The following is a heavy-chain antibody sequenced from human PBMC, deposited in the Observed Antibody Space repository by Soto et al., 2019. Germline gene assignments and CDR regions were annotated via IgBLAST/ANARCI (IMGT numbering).Heavy chain of an antibody. D-gene: IGHD3-22*01. CDR1: GGSISSGDYY. CDR2: IYQSGST. J-gene: IGHJ3*02. CDR3: ARELLFYDSDGFSWDDAFDI. V-gene: IGHV4-30-4*01. Sequence: SETLSLTCTVSGGSISSGDYYWSWIRQPPGKGLEWIGFIYQSGSTYYNPSLKSRVTMSLDRPKNQFSLKLSSVTAADTAVYYCARELLFYDSDGFSWDDAFDIWGQGTMVTVSS.